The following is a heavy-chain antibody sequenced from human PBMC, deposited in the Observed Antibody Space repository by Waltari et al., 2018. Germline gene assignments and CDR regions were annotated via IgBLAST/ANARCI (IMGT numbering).Heavy chain of an antibody. V-gene: IGHV3-30*02. CDR3: AKEIVPASTYYFDY. D-gene: IGHD2-2*01. CDR2: IRNDGSYR. Sequence: QVQVVESGGGVVQPGGSLRLSCATSGFIFSTYGMHWVRQAPGKGLEWVASIRNDGSYRYHADSVKGRFTVSRDNSKNTLYLQMSSLRPEDTARYYCAKEIVPASTYYFDYWGQGTLVTVS. J-gene: IGHJ4*02. CDR1: GFIFSTYG.